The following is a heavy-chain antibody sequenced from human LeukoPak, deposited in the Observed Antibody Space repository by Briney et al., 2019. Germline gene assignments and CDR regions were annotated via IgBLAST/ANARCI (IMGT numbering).Heavy chain of an antibody. Sequence: GGSLRLSCAASGFSFSSFAMIWVRQAPGMGLELISAILSGGDVFFYGDSVRGRFTISRDDSTSTLFLQMNNLRADDSAVYYCARDPNGNYVGAFEMWGPGTTVTVSS. J-gene: IGHJ3*02. CDR3: ARDPNGNYVGAFEM. V-gene: IGHV3-23*01. CDR1: GFSFSSFA. D-gene: IGHD4-17*01. CDR2: ILSGGDVF.